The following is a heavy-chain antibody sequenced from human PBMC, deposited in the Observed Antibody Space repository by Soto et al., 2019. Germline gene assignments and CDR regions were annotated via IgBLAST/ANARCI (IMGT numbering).Heavy chain of an antibody. V-gene: IGHV1-24*01. CDR2: FDPEDGET. CDR1: GYTLTELS. D-gene: IGHD3-16*02. J-gene: IGHJ3*02. Sequence: ASVKVSCKVSGYTLTELSMHWVRQAPGKGLEWMGGFDPEDGETIYAQKFQGRVTMTEDTSTDTAYMELSSLRSEDTAVYYCATARYDCVWGSYRSDAFAIRGQGTMVPVSS. CDR3: ATARYDCVWGSYRSDAFAI.